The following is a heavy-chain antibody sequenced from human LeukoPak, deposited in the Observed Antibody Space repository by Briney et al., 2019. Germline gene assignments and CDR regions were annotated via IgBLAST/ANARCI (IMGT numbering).Heavy chain of an antibody. J-gene: IGHJ4*02. CDR1: GFTLSGYF. CDR2: IGNNGVAI. D-gene: IGHD4-23*01. CDR3: ARLRNVVNVHWGFFDT. Sequence: PGGSLRLSCAASGFTLSGYFMNWLRQAPGKGLEWVSCIGNNGVAIYYADSVKGRFTIPRDNAKNSLYLQMSSLRAEDTAVYFCARLRNVVNVHWGFFDTWGQGAMVTVSS. V-gene: IGHV3-48*04.